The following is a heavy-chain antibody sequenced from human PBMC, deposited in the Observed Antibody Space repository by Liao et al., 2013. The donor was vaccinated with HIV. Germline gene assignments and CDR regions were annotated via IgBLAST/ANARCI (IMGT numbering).Heavy chain of an antibody. Sequence: QVQLQESGPGLVKPSQTLSLTCAVSGASIGSGNLYWTWFRQPAGKGLEWIGRIYTGGSTTYNSSLQSRVTISLDTSKNHFSLKLKSVTAADSAIYYCARESWGTWELPTLTAFDIWGQGTVVTVSS. CDR2: IYTGGST. D-gene: IGHD5-24*01. J-gene: IGHJ3*02. V-gene: IGHV4-61*02. CDR1: GASIGSGNLY. CDR3: ARESWGTWELPTLTAFDI.